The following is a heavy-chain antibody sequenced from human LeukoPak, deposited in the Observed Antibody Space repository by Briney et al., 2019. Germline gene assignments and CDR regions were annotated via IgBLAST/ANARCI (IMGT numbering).Heavy chain of an antibody. D-gene: IGHD3-9*01. J-gene: IGHJ5*02. CDR1: GGSFSGYY. V-gene: IGHV4-34*01. CDR2: INHSGST. CDR3: ARQKLRYTNWFDP. Sequence: NPSETLSLTCAVYGGSFSGYYWSWSRQPPGKGLEWIGEINHSGSTNYNPSLKSRVTISVDASKNQFSLKLSSVTAADPAVYYCARQKLRYTNWFDPWGQGTLVTVSS.